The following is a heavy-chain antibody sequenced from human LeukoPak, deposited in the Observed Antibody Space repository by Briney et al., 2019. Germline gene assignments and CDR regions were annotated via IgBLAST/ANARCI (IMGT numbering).Heavy chain of an antibody. D-gene: IGHD6-19*01. J-gene: IGHJ4*02. CDR3: AGGQGAPIAVAATFDY. V-gene: IGHV1-18*04. Sequence: ASVKVSCKASGYTFTSYGISWVRQAPGQGLEWMGWISAYNGNTNYAQKLQGRVTMTTDTSTSTAYMELRSLRSDDTAVYYCAGGQGAPIAVAATFDYWGQGTLVTVSS. CDR1: GYTFTSYG. CDR2: ISAYNGNT.